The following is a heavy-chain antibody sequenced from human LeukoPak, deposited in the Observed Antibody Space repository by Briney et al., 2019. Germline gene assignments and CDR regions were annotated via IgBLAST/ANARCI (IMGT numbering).Heavy chain of an antibody. D-gene: IGHD1-26*01. Sequence: GGSLRLSCAASGFTFSSYWMSWVRQAPGKGLEWVGNIKQDGSERYYVDSVKGRFTISRDNAKNSLYLQMNSLRAEDTAVYYCARETTWEVTQIWGQGTMVTVSS. CDR2: IKQDGSER. CDR1: GFTFSSYW. J-gene: IGHJ3*02. V-gene: IGHV3-7*01. CDR3: ARETTWEVTQI.